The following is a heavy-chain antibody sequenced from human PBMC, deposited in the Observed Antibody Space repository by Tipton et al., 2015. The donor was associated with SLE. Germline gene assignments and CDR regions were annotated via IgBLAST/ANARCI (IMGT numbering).Heavy chain of an antibody. Sequence: LSLTCAVSGGSINSSNWWSWVRQPPGKGLEWIGGIFHGGSTNYNPSLKSRVNISVDKSKNQFSLNLSSVTTADTAVYYCARMGGGWLYDAFDIWGQGSMVTVSS. CDR3: ARMGGGWLYDAFDI. CDR2: IFHGGST. CDR1: GGSINSSNW. V-gene: IGHV4-4*02. J-gene: IGHJ3*02. D-gene: IGHD5-24*01.